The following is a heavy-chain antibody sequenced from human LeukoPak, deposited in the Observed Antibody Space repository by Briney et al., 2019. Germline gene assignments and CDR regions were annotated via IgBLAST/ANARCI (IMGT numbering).Heavy chain of an antibody. CDR2: IYTSGST. CDR1: GGSISSCY. J-gene: IGHJ4*02. CDR3: TRDPGLYYFGSGIDH. D-gene: IGHD3-10*01. Sequence: SETLSLTCTVSGGSISSCYWNWIRQPAGKGLEWIGRIYTSGSTNYNPSLKSRVTMSVDTSKNQFSLKLSSVTAADTAVYYCTRDPGLYYFGSGIDHWGQGTLVTVSS. V-gene: IGHV4-4*07.